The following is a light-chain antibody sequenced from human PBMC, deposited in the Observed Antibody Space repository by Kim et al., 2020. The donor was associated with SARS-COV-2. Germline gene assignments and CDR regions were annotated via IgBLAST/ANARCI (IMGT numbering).Light chain of an antibody. CDR3: SSYTSSSTLV. CDR2: DVS. V-gene: IGLV2-14*03. Sequence: GQSITIACTGTSSDVGGYNYVAWYQQHPGKAPKLMIYDVSNRPSGVSNRFSGSKSGNTASLTISGLQAEDEADYYCSSYTSSSTLVFGTGTKVTVL. CDR1: SSDVGGYNY. J-gene: IGLJ1*01.